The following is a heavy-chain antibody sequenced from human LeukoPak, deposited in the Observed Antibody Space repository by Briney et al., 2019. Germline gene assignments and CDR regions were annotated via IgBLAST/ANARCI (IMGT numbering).Heavy chain of an antibody. CDR2: IIPILGIA. CDR1: GGTFSSYA. CDR3: ARPISGSAFDI. Sequence: SVKVSCKASGGTFSSYAISWVRQAPGQGLEWMGRIIPILGIANYAQKFQGRVTITADKSTSTAYMELSSLRSEDTAVYYCARPISGSAFDIWGQGTMVTVSS. J-gene: IGHJ3*02. V-gene: IGHV1-69*04. D-gene: IGHD1-26*01.